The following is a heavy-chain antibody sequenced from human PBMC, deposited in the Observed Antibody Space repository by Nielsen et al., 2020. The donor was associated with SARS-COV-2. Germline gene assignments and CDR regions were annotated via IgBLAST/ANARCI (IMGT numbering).Heavy chain of an antibody. CDR3: AREIYISCWATDY. D-gene: IGHD6-19*01. CDR2: ISSSSSYI. CDR1: GFTFSSYG. Sequence: GESLKISCAASGFTFSSYGMHWVRQAPGKGLEWVSSISSSSSYIYYADSVKGRFTISRDNAKNSLYLQMNSLRADDTAVYYCAREIYISCWATDYWGQGTLVTVSS. V-gene: IGHV3-21*01. J-gene: IGHJ4*02.